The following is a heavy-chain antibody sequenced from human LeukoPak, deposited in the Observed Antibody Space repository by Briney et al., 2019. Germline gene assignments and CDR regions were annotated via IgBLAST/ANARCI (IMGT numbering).Heavy chain of an antibody. J-gene: IGHJ4*02. D-gene: IGHD3/OR15-3a*01. CDR1: GGSISSSPYW. CDR2: IYFSGST. V-gene: IGHV4-39*01. CDR3: ARRAYGTGFDY. Sequence: SETLSLTCTVSGGSISSSPYWCSWIRQPPGKGLEWIGTIYFSGSTFYHPSLEGRVSISADRSKNQFSLKLASVTAADTAVYYCARRAYGTGFDYWGQGTVVTVSS.